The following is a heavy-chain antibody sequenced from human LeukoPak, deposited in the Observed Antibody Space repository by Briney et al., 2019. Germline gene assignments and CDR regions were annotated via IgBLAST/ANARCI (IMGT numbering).Heavy chain of an antibody. CDR2: ISYDGSNK. CDR3: AKETTTVTDWFDP. J-gene: IGHJ5*02. CDR1: GFTFSSYG. D-gene: IGHD4-17*01. V-gene: IGHV3-30*18. Sequence: GRSRRLSCAASGFTFSSYGMHWVRQAPGKGLEWVAVISYDGSNKYYADSVKGRLTISRDNSKNTQYLQMNSLRAEDTAVYYCAKETTTVTDWFDPWGQGTLVTVSS.